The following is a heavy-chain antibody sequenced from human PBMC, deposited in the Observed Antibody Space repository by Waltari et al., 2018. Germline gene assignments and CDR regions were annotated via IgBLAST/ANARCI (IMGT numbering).Heavy chain of an antibody. Sequence: QVQLQESGPGLVKPSQTLSLTCTVSGGSISSGSYYWSWIRQPAGKGLEWIGRIYTMGGTNYNPALKSRVTISVDTSKNQFSLKLSSVTAADTAVYYCARDRIGAPHNYWGQGTLVSVSS. V-gene: IGHV4-61*02. CDR1: GGSISSGSYY. CDR3: ARDRIGAPHNY. J-gene: IGHJ4*02. CDR2: IYTMGGT. D-gene: IGHD4-17*01.